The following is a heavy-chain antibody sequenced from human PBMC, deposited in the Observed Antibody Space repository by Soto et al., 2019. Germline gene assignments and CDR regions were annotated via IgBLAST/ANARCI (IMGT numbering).Heavy chain of an antibody. V-gene: IGHV3-23*01. CDR3: AKARDTSDYYVGYALDV. J-gene: IGHJ3*01. D-gene: IGHD3-22*01. Sequence: PGGSLRLSCAASGFSFGSYALSWVRQAPGKGLEWVSTISGSDGKTFYADSVKGRFSISRDNSKSTLYLQMNSLRAEDTALYYCAKARDTSDYYVGYALDVWGQGTMVTVSS. CDR2: ISGSDGKT. CDR1: GFSFGSYA.